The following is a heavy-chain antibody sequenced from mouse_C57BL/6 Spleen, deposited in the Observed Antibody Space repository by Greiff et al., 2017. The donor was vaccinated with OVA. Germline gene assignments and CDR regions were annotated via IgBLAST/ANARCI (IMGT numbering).Heavy chain of an antibody. V-gene: IGHV1-50*01. J-gene: IGHJ4*01. D-gene: IGHD1-1*01. CDR3: ARYYYGSSYVSAMDY. CDR2: IDPSDSYT. Sequence: QVQLQQPGAELVKPGASVKLSCKASGYTFTSYWMQWVKQRPGQGLEWIGEIDPSDSYTNYNQKFKGKATLTVDTSSSTAYMQLSSLTSEDSAVYYCARYYYGSSYVSAMDYWGQGTSVTVAS. CDR1: GYTFTSYW.